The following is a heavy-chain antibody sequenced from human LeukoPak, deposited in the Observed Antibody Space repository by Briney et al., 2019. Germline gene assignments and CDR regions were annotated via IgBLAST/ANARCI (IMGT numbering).Heavy chain of an antibody. V-gene: IGHV4-34*01. D-gene: IGHD3-16*01. CDR1: GGSFSGYY. CDR2: INHSGST. Sequence: SETLSLTCAVYGGSFSGYYWSWIRQPPGKGLEWIGEINHSGSTNYNPSLKSRVTISVDTSENQFSLKLSSVTAADTAVYYCARGRFRIMTHWGQGTLVTVSS. CDR3: ARGRFRIMTH. J-gene: IGHJ4*02.